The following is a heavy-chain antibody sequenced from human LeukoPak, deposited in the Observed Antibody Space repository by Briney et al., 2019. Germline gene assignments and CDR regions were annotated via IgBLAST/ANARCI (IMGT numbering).Heavy chain of an antibody. Sequence: SETLSLTCTVSGGSISSYYWSWIRQPPGKGLEWIGYIYYTGSTNYNPSLKSRVTISVDTSNNQFSLKLSPVTAADTAVYYCARAGGWHFDYWGQGTLVTVSS. CDR1: GGSISSYY. D-gene: IGHD6-19*01. V-gene: IGHV4-59*01. CDR2: IYYTGST. CDR3: ARAGGWHFDY. J-gene: IGHJ4*02.